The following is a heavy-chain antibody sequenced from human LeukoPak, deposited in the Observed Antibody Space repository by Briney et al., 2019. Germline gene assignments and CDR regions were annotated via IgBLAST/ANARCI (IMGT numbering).Heavy chain of an antibody. D-gene: IGHD6-19*01. CDR3: AKCSTSAYTTGWCNWIDP. V-gene: IGHV3-74*01. CDR2: INSDGSST. CDR1: GFTFSSYW. Sequence: PGGSLRLSCAASGFTFSSYWMHWVRQAPGKGLVWVSRINSDGSSTSYADSVKGRFTISRDTSKNTLYLQMNSLRADDTAVYYCAKCSTSAYTTGWCNWIDPWGQGTLVTVSS. J-gene: IGHJ5*02.